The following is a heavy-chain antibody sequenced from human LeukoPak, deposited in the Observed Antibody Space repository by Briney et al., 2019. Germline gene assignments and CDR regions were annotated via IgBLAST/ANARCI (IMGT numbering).Heavy chain of an antibody. CDR3: AKDTGYCSGGSCYSRWFDP. Sequence: GGSLRLSCAASGFTLTTYAMNWVRQAPGKGLEWVSTLTGSGDYTYYADSVKGRFTISRDNSKNTLYLQMNSLRAEDTAVYYCAKDTGYCSGGSCYSRWFDPWGQGTLVTVSS. CDR1: GFTLTTYA. CDR2: LTGSGDYT. J-gene: IGHJ5*02. D-gene: IGHD2-15*01. V-gene: IGHV3-23*01.